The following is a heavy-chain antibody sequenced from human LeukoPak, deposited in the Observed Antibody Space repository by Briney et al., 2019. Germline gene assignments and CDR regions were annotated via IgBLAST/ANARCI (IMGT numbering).Heavy chain of an antibody. CDR1: GFTFDTYA. Sequence: GGSLRLSCSASGFTFDTYAMTWVRQAPGKGLEWVSAISGGGGSTYYADSVKGRFTISRDDSKNTLYLQMHSLKTEDTAVYYCTTTHIWFGELFVYGLDVWGQGTTVTVSS. J-gene: IGHJ6*02. D-gene: IGHD3-10*01. V-gene: IGHV3-23*01. CDR3: TTTHIWFGELFVYGLDV. CDR2: ISGGGGST.